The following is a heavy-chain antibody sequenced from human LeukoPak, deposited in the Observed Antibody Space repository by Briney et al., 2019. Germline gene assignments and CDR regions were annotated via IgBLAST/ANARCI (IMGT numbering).Heavy chain of an antibody. CDR1: GGTFSSYA. CDR3: AKSGPYYYYGIDV. J-gene: IGHJ6*02. V-gene: IGHV1-69*01. CDR2: IIPIFGTA. Sequence: SVKVSCKASGGTFSSYAISWVRQAPGQGLEWMGGIIPIFGTANYAQKFQGRVTITADESTSTAYMELSSLRSEDTAVYYCAKSGPYYYYGIDVWGQGTTVTVSS.